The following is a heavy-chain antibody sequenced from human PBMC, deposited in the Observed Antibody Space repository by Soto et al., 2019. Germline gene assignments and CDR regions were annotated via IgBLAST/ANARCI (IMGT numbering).Heavy chain of an antibody. J-gene: IGHJ3*02. CDR3: AKDGELGDYYDSSGTAFDI. D-gene: IGHD3-22*01. CDR2: ISYDGSNK. V-gene: IGHV3-30*18. CDR1: GFTFSSYG. Sequence: QVPLVESGGGVVQPGRSLRLSCAASGFTFSSYGMHWVRQAPGKGLEWVAVISYDGSNKYYADSVKGRFTISRDNSKNTLYLQMSSLRAEDTAVYYCAKDGELGDYYDSSGTAFDIWGQGTMVTVSS.